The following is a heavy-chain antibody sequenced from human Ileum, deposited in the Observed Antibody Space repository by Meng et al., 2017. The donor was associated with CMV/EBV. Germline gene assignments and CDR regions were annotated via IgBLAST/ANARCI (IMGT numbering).Heavy chain of an antibody. J-gene: IGHJ5*02. CDR3: AGSITGTPGWFDP. CDR2: VIPMLGIT. Sequence: KASGDPVRSYTISWVRQAPGQGLDWMGRVIPMLGITNYAQNFQGRVTITADKSTSTAYMELSSLRSEDTAVYYCAGSITGTPGWFDPWGQGTLVTVSS. CDR1: GDPVRSYT. D-gene: IGHD1-7*01. V-gene: IGHV1-69*02.